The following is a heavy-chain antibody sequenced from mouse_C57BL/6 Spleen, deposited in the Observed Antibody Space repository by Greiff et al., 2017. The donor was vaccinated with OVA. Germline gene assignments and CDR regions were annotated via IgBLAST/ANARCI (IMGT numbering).Heavy chain of an antibody. J-gene: IGHJ4*01. CDR2: INYDGSST. Sequence: EVQVVESEGGLVQPGSSMKLSCTASGFTFSDYYMAWVRQVPEKGLEWVANINYDGSSTYYLDSLKSRFIISRDNAKNILYLQMSSLKSEDTATYYCARVLYDYDAMDYWGQGTSVTVSS. CDR3: ARVLYDYDAMDY. D-gene: IGHD2-3*01. CDR1: GFTFSDYY. V-gene: IGHV5-16*01.